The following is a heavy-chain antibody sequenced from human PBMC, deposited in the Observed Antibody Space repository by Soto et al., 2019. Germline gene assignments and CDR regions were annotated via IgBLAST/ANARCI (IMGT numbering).Heavy chain of an antibody. CDR3: ARGLGARRRRNFDY. CDR1: GFTFSSYG. CDR2: IWYDGSNK. V-gene: IGHV3-33*01. J-gene: IGHJ4*02. D-gene: IGHD3-16*01. Sequence: QVQLVESGGGVVQPGRSLRLSCAASGFTFSSYGIHWVRQAPGKGLEWVAVIWYDGSNKYYADSVKGRFTISRDNSRNTLYLQRNSLRAEDTAVYYCARGLGARRRRNFDYWGQGTLVTVSS.